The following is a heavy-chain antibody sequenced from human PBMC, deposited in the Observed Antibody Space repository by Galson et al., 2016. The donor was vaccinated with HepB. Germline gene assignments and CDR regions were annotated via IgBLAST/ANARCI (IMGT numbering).Heavy chain of an antibody. CDR1: YY. CDR2: IYYNGHT. D-gene: IGHD1-1*01. CDR3: GRWNEGLDY. V-gene: IGHV4-59*01. J-gene: IGHJ4*02. Sequence: YYWGWIRQPPGKGLEWIGHIYYNGHTNYNLSLTSRLSMSVDTSSNQFSLKLSSVTAADPAVYYCGRWNEGLDYWGQGTLVTVSS.